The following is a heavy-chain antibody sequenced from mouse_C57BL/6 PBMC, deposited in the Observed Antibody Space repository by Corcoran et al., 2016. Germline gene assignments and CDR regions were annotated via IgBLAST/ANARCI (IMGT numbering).Heavy chain of an antibody. CDR3: ARGTAQGAWFAY. J-gene: IGHJ3*01. D-gene: IGHD3-2*02. V-gene: IGHV1-76*01. Sequence: QVQLKQSGAELVRPGASVKLSCKASGYTFTDYYINWVKQRPRQGLEWIARIYPGSGNTYYNEKFKGKATLTAEKSSSTAYMQLSSLTSEDSAVYFCARGTAQGAWFAYWGQGTLVTVSA. CDR2: IYPGSGNT. CDR1: GYTFTDYY.